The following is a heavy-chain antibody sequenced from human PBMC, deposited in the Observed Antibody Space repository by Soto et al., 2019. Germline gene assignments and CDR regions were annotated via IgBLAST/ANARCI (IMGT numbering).Heavy chain of an antibody. V-gene: IGHV4-59*02. CDR1: GGSVSNYY. D-gene: IGHD3-16*01. CDR2: IYYGGST. CDR3: ARHNGPLYVGYYYDMDV. J-gene: IGHJ6*02. Sequence: SETLSLTCSVSGGSVSNYYWSCIRQPPGKGLEWIGYIYYGGSTNYNPSLKSRVTISVDTSKNQFSLKLSSVTAADTAVYYCARHNGPLYVGYYYDMDVWGQGTTVTVS.